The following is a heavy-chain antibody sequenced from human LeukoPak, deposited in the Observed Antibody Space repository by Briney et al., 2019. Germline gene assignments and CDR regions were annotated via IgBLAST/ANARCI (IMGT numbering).Heavy chain of an antibody. CDR1: GASISTNTRY. CDR3: MRHASGEPPRY. V-gene: IGHV4-39*01. CDR2: IHHTGTP. J-gene: IGHJ4*02. D-gene: IGHD7-27*01. Sequence: SETLSLTSIVSGASISTNTRYWGWVRQPPGKGLEWIASIHHTGTPYYNPSLKSRVTISVDTSKNQFSLQFSSVIAADTAVYYCMRHASGEPPRYWGQGTLVTASS.